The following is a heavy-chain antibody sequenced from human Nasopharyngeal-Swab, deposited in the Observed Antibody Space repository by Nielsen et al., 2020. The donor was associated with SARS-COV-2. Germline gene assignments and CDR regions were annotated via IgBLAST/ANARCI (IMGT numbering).Heavy chain of an antibody. CDR3: ARGRLSNYYGMDV. D-gene: IGHD3-16*02. Sequence: WARHAPEQGLEWMGWMNPNSGNTGYAQKFQGRVTMTRNTSISTAYMELSSLRSEDTAVYYCARGRLSNYYGMDVWGQGTTVTVSS. V-gene: IGHV1-8*01. J-gene: IGHJ6*02. CDR2: MNPNSGNT.